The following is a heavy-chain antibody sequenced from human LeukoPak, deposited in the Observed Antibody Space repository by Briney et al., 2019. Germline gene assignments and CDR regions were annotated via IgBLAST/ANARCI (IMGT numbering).Heavy chain of an antibody. V-gene: IGHV1-2*06. CDR3: AKVGGSPAILGWYFDL. D-gene: IGHD2-21*02. J-gene: IGHJ2*01. CDR1: GYTFTDYY. Sequence: ASVKVSCKASGYTFTDYYMHWLRQAPGQGLEWLGRIYPNSGGTDYAQKFQGRVTMTRDTSISTAYLELTRLTSDDTAVYYCAKVGGSPAILGWYFDLWGRGTLVTVSS. CDR2: IYPNSGGT.